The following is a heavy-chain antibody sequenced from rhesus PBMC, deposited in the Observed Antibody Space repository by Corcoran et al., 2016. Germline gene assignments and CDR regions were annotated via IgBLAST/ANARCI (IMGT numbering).Heavy chain of an antibody. CDR3: AREGRSGSWDFDY. CDR1: GGSISSSY. D-gene: IGHD6-25*01. CDR2: IYGSGSST. V-gene: IGHV4-169*02. J-gene: IGHJ4*01. Sequence: QLQLQESGPGLVKPSETLSVTCAVSGGSISSSYWSWIRQAPGKGLEWIGYIYGSGSSTNYNPSLKSRFTLSVDTSKNQLSLKLSSVTTADTAVYYCAREGRSGSWDFDYWGQGVLVTVSS.